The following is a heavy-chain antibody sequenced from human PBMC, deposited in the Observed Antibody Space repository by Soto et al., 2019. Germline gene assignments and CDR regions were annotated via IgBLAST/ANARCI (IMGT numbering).Heavy chain of an antibody. Sequence: QVQLVQSGAEVKKPGSSVKVSCKASGGTFSSYAISWVRQAPGQGLEWMGGIIPIFGTANYEQKFQGRVTITADEXTXTXXMELSSLRTEDTAVYYCARNPMTTVTTIYDNGMDVWGQGTTVTVSS. D-gene: IGHD4-17*01. CDR3: ARNPMTTVTTIYDNGMDV. CDR2: IIPIFGTA. J-gene: IGHJ6*02. CDR1: GGTFSSYA. V-gene: IGHV1-69*12.